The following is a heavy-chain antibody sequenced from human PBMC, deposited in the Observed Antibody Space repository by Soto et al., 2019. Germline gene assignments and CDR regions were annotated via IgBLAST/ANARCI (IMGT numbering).Heavy chain of an antibody. D-gene: IGHD3-10*01. CDR3: ARDRPKFVLWFGDSYGMDV. Sequence: ASVKVSCKASGYTFTSYAMHWVRQAPGQRLEWMGWINAGNGNTKYSQKFQGRVTITRDTSASTAYMELSSLRSEDTAVYYCARDRPKFVLWFGDSYGMDVWGQGTTVTVSS. J-gene: IGHJ6*02. CDR2: INAGNGNT. CDR1: GYTFTSYA. V-gene: IGHV1-3*01.